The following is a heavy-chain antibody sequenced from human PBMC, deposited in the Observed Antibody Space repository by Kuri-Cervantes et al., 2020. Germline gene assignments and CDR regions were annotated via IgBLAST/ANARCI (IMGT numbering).Heavy chain of an antibody. V-gene: IGHV3-11*01. CDR1: GFTFSDYY. CDR3: AKGLFGSGRGALYI. D-gene: IGHD3-10*01. J-gene: IGHJ3*02. CDR2: ISSSGSTI. Sequence: GESLKISCAASGFTFSDYYMSWIRQAPGKGLEWVSYISSSGSTIYYADSVKGRFTISRDNAKNSLYLQMNSLRAEDTAVYYCAKGLFGSGRGALYIWGQGTMVTVSS.